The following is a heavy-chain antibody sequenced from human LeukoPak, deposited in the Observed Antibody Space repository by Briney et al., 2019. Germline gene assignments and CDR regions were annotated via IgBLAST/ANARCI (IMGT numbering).Heavy chain of an antibody. CDR1: GGSINTRSYY. Sequence: SETLSLTCSVPGGSINTRSYYWGWIRQPPGKCLEWIGSIYYGGLTYYSPSLKSRVTLSADTSRNHFFLKVNSVTAADTSVYYCARLPILGVVDYWGQGILVTVSS. CDR3: ARLPILGVVDY. J-gene: IGHJ4*02. CDR2: IYYGGLT. V-gene: IGHV4-39*02. D-gene: IGHD1-26*01.